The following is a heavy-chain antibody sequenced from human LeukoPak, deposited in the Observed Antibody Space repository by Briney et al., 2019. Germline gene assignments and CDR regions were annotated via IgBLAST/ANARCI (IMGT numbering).Heavy chain of an antibody. Sequence: GGSLRLSRAASGFTFSSYSMNWVRQAPGKGLEWVSSISSTSSYIYYADSLKGRFTISRDNAKNSLYLQMNSLRAEDTAVYYCARGENTAMVGDYWGQGTLVTVSS. CDR1: GFTFSSYS. D-gene: IGHD5-18*01. CDR3: ARGENTAMVGDY. CDR2: ISSTSSYI. V-gene: IGHV3-21*01. J-gene: IGHJ4*02.